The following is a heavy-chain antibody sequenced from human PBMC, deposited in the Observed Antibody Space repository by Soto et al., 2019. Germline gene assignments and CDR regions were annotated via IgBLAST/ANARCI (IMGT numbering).Heavy chain of an antibody. CDR3: ARDLWGYCGTDCYPLDV. Sequence: QVRLQESGPGLVKPSETLSLTCTVSGGSISRYYWSWIRQPPGKGLEWIGYLYNAGSTIYNPSLKSRVTISDDMSQNQFSLNLNYVTAADTAVYYCARDLWGYCGTDCYPLDVWGQGTTVTVSS. V-gene: IGHV4-59*01. D-gene: IGHD2-21*02. CDR1: GGSISRYY. CDR2: LYNAGST. J-gene: IGHJ6*02.